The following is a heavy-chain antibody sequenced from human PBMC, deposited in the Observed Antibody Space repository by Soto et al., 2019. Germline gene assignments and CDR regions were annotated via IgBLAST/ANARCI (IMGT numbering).Heavy chain of an antibody. Sequence: QITLKESGPTLVKPTQTLTLTCTFSGFPLNTPAVGVGWIRQPPGKALEWLAFTYWDDDTHYTPSLKGRLTITKETSKNQVILTMTNTDPVDTATYYCAHSIGWLFDYWGQGTLVTVSS. CDR2: TYWDDDT. D-gene: IGHD6-19*01. CDR1: GFPLNTPAVG. V-gene: IGHV2-5*02. CDR3: AHSIGWLFDY. J-gene: IGHJ4*02.